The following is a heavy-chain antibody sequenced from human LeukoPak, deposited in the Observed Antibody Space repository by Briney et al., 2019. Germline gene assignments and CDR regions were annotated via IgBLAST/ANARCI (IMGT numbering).Heavy chain of an antibody. Sequence: GGSLRRSCGASGFTFSSYAIHWVRQAPAKGLEYVSVISSNGGTTYYANSVKGRFTISRDNSKNTLYLQMGSLRSEDTAVYYCARVKSSGWYGVWYYFDYWGQGTLVTVSS. CDR2: ISSNGGTT. CDR1: GFTFSSYA. D-gene: IGHD6-19*01. V-gene: IGHV3-64*01. J-gene: IGHJ4*02. CDR3: ARVKSSGWYGVWYYFDY.